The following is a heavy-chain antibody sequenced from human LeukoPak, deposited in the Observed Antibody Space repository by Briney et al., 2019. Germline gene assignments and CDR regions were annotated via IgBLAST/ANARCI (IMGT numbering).Heavy chain of an antibody. CDR3: AKGLVVIGPIQIDY. Sequence: GRSLRLSCAASGFTFSSYAMHWVRQAPGKGLEWVAVISYDGSNKYYADSVKGRFTISRDNSKNTLYLQMNSLRAEDTAVYYCAKGLVVIGPIQIDYWGQGTLVTVSS. V-gene: IGHV3-30-3*01. CDR2: ISYDGSNK. CDR1: GFTFSSYA. D-gene: IGHD3-22*01. J-gene: IGHJ4*02.